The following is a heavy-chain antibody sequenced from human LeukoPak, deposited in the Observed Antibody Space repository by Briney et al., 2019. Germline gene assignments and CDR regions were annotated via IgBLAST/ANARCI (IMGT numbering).Heavy chain of an antibody. V-gene: IGHV4-30-2*01. Sequence: SQSLSLTCAVSGVSISGGGYSWRWIRQPPGKGLEWIGYIYHSGSTYYNPSLKSRVTISVDRSKNQFSLKLSSVTAADTAVYYCARGQSYGDSPLDFDYWGQGTLVTVSS. D-gene: IGHD4-17*01. CDR3: ARGQSYGDSPLDFDY. CDR2: IYHSGST. J-gene: IGHJ4*02. CDR1: GVSISGGGYS.